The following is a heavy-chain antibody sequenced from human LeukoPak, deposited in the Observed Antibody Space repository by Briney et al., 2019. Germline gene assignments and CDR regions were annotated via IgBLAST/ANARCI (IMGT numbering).Heavy chain of an antibody. CDR3: AGRAYYYYYMDV. CDR2: IYYSGST. Sequence: SETLSLTCTVSGGSISSYYWSWIRQPPGKGLEWIGYIYYSGSTNYNPSLKSRVTISVDTSKNQCSLKLSSVTAADTAVYYCAGRAYYYYYMDVWGKGTTVTVSS. J-gene: IGHJ6*03. CDR1: GGSISSYY. V-gene: IGHV4-59*01.